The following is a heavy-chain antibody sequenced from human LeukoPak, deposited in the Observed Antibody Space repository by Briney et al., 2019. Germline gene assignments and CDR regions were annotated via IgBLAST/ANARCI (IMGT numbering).Heavy chain of an antibody. CDR2: IYYSGST. D-gene: IGHD6-13*01. CDR1: GGSISSYY. J-gene: IGHJ2*01. CDR3: ASTYGSNGLGYFDL. V-gene: IGHV4-59*01. Sequence: PSETLSLTCTVSGGSISSYYWSWIRQPPGKGLEWIGYIYYSGSTNYSPSLKSRLTISVDTSKNQFSLKLSSVTTADTAVYYCASTYGSNGLGYFDLWGRGTLVTVSS.